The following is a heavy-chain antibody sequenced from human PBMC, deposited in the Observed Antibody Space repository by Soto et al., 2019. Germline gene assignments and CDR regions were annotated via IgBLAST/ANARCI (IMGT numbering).Heavy chain of an antibody. CDR1: GFTFSSYW. CDR3: ARGTDRLILPTTPTDF. J-gene: IGHJ4*02. V-gene: IGHV3-7*01. Sequence: GGSRRLSCVASGFTFSSYWMSWVRQAPGKGLKWVAKIKQDGSEKYYVDSVKGRFTLSRDNAKNSLYLQMNSLTVEDTAVYYCARGTDRLILPTTPTDFRGPGTLVTV. CDR2: IKQDGSEK. D-gene: IGHD5-12*01.